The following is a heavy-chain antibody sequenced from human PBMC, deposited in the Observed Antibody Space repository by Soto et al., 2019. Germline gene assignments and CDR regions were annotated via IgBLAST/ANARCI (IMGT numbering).Heavy chain of an antibody. Sequence: QVQLVQSGAEVKKPGSSVKVSCKASGGTFSSYTISWVRQAPGQGLEWMGRIIPILGIANYAQKFQGRVTITAAKSTSTAYMELSSLRSEDTAVYYCSRDTVTTYYFDYCVQGTLVTVSS. CDR2: IIPILGIA. D-gene: IGHD4-4*01. CDR1: GGTFSSYT. J-gene: IGHJ4*02. V-gene: IGHV1-69*08. CDR3: SRDTVTTYYFDY.